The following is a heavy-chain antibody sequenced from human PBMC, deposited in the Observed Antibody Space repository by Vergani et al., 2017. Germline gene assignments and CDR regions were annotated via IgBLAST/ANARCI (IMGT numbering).Heavy chain of an antibody. CDR2: SYQSGGA. V-gene: IGHV4-61*05. CDR3: ARTASFILRYFHWAL. CDR1: GGSITSSSYY. J-gene: IGHJ4*02. Sequence: QLHLQESGPGLVKPSETLSLTCTVSGGSITSSSYYWGWIRQPPGKGLEWIGNSYQSGGAYYNPSLKGRVTISVDKSKNQFSLEVTSVTAADPAIYFCARTASFILRYFHWALWGQGTLVTVSS. D-gene: IGHD3-9*01.